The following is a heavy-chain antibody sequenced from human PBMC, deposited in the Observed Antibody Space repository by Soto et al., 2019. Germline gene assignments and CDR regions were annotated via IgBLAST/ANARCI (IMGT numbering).Heavy chain of an antibody. CDR3: ARGYSSSWSLFDY. Sequence: GGSRKLCWAASGFTVSSNYMSWVRQAPGKGLEWVSVIYSGGSTYYADSVKGRFTISRDNSKNTLYLQMNSLRAEDTAVYYCARGYSSSWSLFDYWGQGTLVTVSS. J-gene: IGHJ4*02. CDR2: IYSGGST. D-gene: IGHD6-13*01. CDR1: GFTVSSNY. V-gene: IGHV3-53*01.